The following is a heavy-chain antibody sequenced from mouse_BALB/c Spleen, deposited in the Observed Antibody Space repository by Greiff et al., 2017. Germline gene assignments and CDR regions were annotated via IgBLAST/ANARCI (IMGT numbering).Heavy chain of an antibody. Sequence: QVHVKQPGAELVKPGTSVKLSCKASGYNFTSYWINWVKLRPGQGLEWIGDIYPGSGSTNYNEKFKSKATLTVDTSSSTAYMQLSSLASEDSALYYCARWLLFFDYWGQGTTLTVSS. CDR2: IYPGSGST. CDR1: GYNFTSYW. J-gene: IGHJ2*01. CDR3: ARWLLFFDY. V-gene: IGHV1-55*01. D-gene: IGHD2-3*01.